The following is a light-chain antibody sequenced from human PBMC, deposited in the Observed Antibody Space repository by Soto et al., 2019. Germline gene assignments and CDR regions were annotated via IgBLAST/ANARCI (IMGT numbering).Light chain of an antibody. J-gene: IGLJ2*01. CDR2: GNS. Sequence: QSVLTQPPSVSGAPGQRVTISCTGSSSNIGAGYDVHWYQQLPGTAPKLLIYGNSNRPSGVPDRCSGSKSGTSASLAITGLQAEDEADYYCQPYDSSLSGYVVFGGGTKLTVL. CDR1: SSNIGAGYD. CDR3: QPYDSSLSGYVV. V-gene: IGLV1-40*01.